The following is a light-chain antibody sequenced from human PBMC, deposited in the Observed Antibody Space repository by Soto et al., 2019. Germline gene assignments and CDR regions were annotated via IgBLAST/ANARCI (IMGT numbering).Light chain of an antibody. CDR2: AAS. Sequence: DIQMTQSPSSLSASVGDRVTITCRASQGISNFLAWYQQKPGKVPKLLISAASTLQSGVPYRFSGSGAGTDFTLTITSLQPEDGATYYCQKNSSVITFDQGTRLEIK. V-gene: IGKV1-27*01. CDR3: QKNSSVIT. CDR1: QGISNF. J-gene: IGKJ5*01.